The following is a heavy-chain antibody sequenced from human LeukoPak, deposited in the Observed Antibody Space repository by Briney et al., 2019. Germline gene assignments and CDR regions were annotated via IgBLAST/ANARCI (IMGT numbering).Heavy chain of an antibody. CDR2: IKQDGSEK. J-gene: IGHJ3*02. CDR3: ARMAGTSAFDI. D-gene: IGHD6-19*01. CDR1: GFTFSSYW. Sequence: PGGSLRLSCAASGFTFSSYWMSWVRQAPGKGLEWVADIKQDGSEKYYVDSVKGRFTISRDNAKNSLYLQMNSLRAEDTAVYYCARMAGTSAFDIWGQGTMVTVSS. V-gene: IGHV3-7*01.